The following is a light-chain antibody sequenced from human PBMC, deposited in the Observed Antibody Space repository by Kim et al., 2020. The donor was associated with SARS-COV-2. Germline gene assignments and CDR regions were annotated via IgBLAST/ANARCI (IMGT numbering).Light chain of an antibody. V-gene: IGKV1-33*01. J-gene: IGKJ2*01. Sequence: PSSLSASVGDRVTITCRASQDISNYLNWYQQKPGKAPKLLIYDASNLETGVPSRFSGSGSGTDFTFTISSLQPEDIATYYCQQLDTFGQGTKLEI. CDR1: QDISNY. CDR2: DAS. CDR3: QQLDT.